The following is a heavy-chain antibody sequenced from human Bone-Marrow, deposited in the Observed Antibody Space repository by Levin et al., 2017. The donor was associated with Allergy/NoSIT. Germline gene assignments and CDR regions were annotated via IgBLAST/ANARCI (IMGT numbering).Heavy chain of an antibody. CDR1: GFTFIDYY. Sequence: GESLKISCKASGFTFIDYYIHWVRQAPGQGLEWMGWINPNNGGTDYAQKFHDRVTLARDTSISTVYMYMSSLRSDDTAMYYCASLSGWYNHWGQGSLVTVSS. D-gene: IGHD6-25*01. J-gene: IGHJ5*02. CDR2: INPNNGGT. V-gene: IGHV1-2*02. CDR3: ASLSGWYNH.